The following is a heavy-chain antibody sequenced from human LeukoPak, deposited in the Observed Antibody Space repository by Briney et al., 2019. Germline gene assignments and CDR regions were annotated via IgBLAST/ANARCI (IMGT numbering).Heavy chain of an antibody. D-gene: IGHD5-18*01. V-gene: IGHV3-30-3*01. Sequence: PGGSLRLSCAASGFTFSSYAMHWVRQAPGKGLEWVAVISYDGSNKYYADSVKGRFTISRDNSKNTLYLQMNSLRAEDTAVYYCARDGYGGALYYYYGMDVWGQGTTVTVSS. J-gene: IGHJ6*02. CDR2: ISYDGSNK. CDR1: GFTFSSYA. CDR3: ARDGYGGALYYYYGMDV.